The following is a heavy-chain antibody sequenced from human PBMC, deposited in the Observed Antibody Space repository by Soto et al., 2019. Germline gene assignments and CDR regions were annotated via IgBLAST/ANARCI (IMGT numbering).Heavy chain of an antibody. D-gene: IGHD3-22*01. CDR1: VFTLSDHY. V-gene: IGHV3-72*01. CDR2: SRDKGQGYNT. CDR3: VRATYFSDSSGYTRCFDH. J-gene: IGHJ5*02. Sequence: RGYLLLSCDCSVFTLSDHYIDWVRQAPGKGLELLDRSRDKGQGYNTAYAASVKGRFTTSRDESKNSGYLQMNRLRTEDTAVYYCVRATYFSDSSGYTRCFDHWGQGTMVTVSS.